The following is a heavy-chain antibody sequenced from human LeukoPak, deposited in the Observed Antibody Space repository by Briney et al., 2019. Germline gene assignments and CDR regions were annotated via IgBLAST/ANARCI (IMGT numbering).Heavy chain of an antibody. D-gene: IGHD3-22*01. CDR1: GDSISRNTYY. CDR2: IYFLGNI. CDR3: ASCYYDSSGRYYFDY. V-gene: IGHV4-39*01. J-gene: IGHJ4*02. Sequence: SETLSLTCTVSGDSISRNTYYWGWIRQAPGKGLEWIGTIYFLGNIYYNPSLKSRLTISVDPSKNQLSLKLISVNAADTAVYYCASCYYDSSGRYYFDYWGQGTLVTVSS.